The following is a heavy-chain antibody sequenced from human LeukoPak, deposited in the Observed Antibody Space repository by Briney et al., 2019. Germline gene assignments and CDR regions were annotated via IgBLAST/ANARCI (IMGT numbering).Heavy chain of an antibody. CDR3: ARDFLTGAGTFDY. J-gene: IGHJ4*02. Sequence: ASVKVSCKASEYIFTTDYIHWVRQAPGQGLEWMGTINPSGDSTSYAQNFQGRVTMTRDTSTSTVYMELSSLTSEDTAVYYCARDFLTGAGTFDYWGQGTLVTVSS. V-gene: IGHV1-46*01. CDR1: EYIFTTDY. D-gene: IGHD3-9*01. CDR2: INPSGDST.